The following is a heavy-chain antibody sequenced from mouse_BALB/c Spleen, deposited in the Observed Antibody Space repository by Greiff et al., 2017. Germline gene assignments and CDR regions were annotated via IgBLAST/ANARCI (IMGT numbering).Heavy chain of an antibody. CDR2: ISTYYGDA. Sequence: VQLQESGAELVRPGVSVKISCKGSGYTFTDYAMHWVKQSHAKSLEWIGVISTYYGDASYNQKFKGKATMTVDKSSSTAYMELARLTSEDSAIYYCARDYGNYGFAYWGQGTLVTVSA. CDR3: ARDYGNYGFAY. CDR1: GYTFTDYA. V-gene: IGHV1S137*01. D-gene: IGHD2-1*01. J-gene: IGHJ3*01.